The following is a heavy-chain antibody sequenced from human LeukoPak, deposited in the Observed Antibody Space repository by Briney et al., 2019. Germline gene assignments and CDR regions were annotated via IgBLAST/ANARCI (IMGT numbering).Heavy chain of an antibody. CDR1: GFHFSSYV. J-gene: IGHJ4*02. CDR3: ARDHDWAFDL. V-gene: IGHV3-48*02. Sequence: GGSLRLSCEASGFHFSSYVMSWVRQAPGKGLEWIAYINHNAEMIFYPDFVKGRFTISRDNAKNSLYLQMNALRDEDTAIYYCARDHDWAFDLWGQGTLVTVSS. D-gene: IGHD3-9*01. CDR2: INHNAEMI.